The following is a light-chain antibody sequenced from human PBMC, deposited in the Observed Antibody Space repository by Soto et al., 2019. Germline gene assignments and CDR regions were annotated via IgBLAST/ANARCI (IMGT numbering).Light chain of an antibody. CDR2: DVT. V-gene: IGLV2-14*01. Sequence: QSVLAQPASVSGSPGQSIAISCTGTSSYVGLYNYVSWYQQHPDKVPKLIIYDVTNRSSGVFDRFSGSRSGNTASLTISGLQADDVADYYCSSFTTSSTYVFGTGTKVTVL. J-gene: IGLJ1*01. CDR3: SSFTTSSTYV. CDR1: SSYVGLYNY.